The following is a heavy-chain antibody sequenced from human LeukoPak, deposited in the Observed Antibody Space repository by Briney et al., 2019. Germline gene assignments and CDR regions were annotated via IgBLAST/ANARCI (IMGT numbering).Heavy chain of an antibody. D-gene: IGHD6-19*01. Sequence: PGGSLRLSCAASGFTFSSYGMHWVRQAPGKGLEWVAVIWYDGSNKYYADSVKGRFTISRDNSKNTLYLQMNSLRAEDTAVYNCARSVGYSSGWPDFFFDYWGQGTLVTVSS. CDR3: ARSVGYSSGWPDFFFDY. CDR2: IWYDGSNK. CDR1: GFTFSSYG. V-gene: IGHV3-33*01. J-gene: IGHJ4*02.